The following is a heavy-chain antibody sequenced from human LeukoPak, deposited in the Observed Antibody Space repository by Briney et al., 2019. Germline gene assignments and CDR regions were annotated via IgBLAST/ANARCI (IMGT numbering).Heavy chain of an antibody. CDR2: INHSGST. CDR1: GGSFSGYY. V-gene: IGHV4-34*01. CDR3: ARGVHLEGYFDY. Sequence: PSETLSLTCAVYGGSFSGYYWSWIRQPPGKGLEWIGEINHSGSTNYNPSLKSRVTISVDTSKNQFSLKLSSVTAADTAVYYCARGVHLEGYFDYWGQGTLVTVSS. J-gene: IGHJ4*02.